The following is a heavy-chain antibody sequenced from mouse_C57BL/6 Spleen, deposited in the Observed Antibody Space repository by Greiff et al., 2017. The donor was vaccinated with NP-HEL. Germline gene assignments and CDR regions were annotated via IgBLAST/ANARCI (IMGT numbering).Heavy chain of an antibody. Sequence: EVKLVESGGGLVKPGGSLKLSCAASGFTFSDYGMHWVRQAPEKGLEWVAYISSGSSTIYYADTVKGRFTISSDNAKNTLFLQMTSLRSEDMAMDYCARGSGIYWYFDVWGTGTTVTGSS. CDR3: ARGSGIYWYFDV. J-gene: IGHJ1*03. D-gene: IGHD4-1*01. V-gene: IGHV5-17*01. CDR2: ISSGSSTI. CDR1: GFTFSDYG.